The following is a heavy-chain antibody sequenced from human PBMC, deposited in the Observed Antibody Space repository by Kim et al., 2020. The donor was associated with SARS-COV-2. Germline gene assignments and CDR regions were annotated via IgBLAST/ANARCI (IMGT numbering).Heavy chain of an antibody. V-gene: IGHV3-23*01. Sequence: DSVKGRFTISRDNSKNALYLQMNSLRAEDTAVYYCAKDGADTAMVNAFDIWGQGTMVTVSS. D-gene: IGHD5-18*01. CDR3: AKDGADTAMVNAFDI. J-gene: IGHJ3*02.